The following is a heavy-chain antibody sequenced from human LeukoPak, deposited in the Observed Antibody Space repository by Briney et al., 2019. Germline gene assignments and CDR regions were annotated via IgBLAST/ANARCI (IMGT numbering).Heavy chain of an antibody. CDR2: IYHSGST. V-gene: IGHV4-59*12. D-gene: IGHD4-11*01. CDR3: AREDDSSFDY. J-gene: IGHJ4*02. Sequence: SETLSLTCTVAGGSISSYYWSWIRQPPGKGLEWIGYIYHSGSTYYNPSLKSRVTISVDRSKNQFSLKLSSVTAADTAVYYCAREDDSSFDYWGQGTLVTVSS. CDR1: GGSISSYY.